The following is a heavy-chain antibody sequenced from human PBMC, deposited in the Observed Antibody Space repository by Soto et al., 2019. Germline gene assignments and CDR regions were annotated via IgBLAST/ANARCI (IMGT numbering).Heavy chain of an antibody. V-gene: IGHV5-10-1*01. J-gene: IGHJ4*02. D-gene: IGHD1-1*01. Sequence: PGESLKISCKGSGYKFTSYWLSWVRQTPGKGLEWMGRIDPSDSYINYSPSFRGHVTISIDESISTAHLQWSSLKASDTATYYCAIVTAETAYHYFDFWGQGTLVTVSS. CDR1: GYKFTSYW. CDR2: IDPSDSYI. CDR3: AIVTAETAYHYFDF.